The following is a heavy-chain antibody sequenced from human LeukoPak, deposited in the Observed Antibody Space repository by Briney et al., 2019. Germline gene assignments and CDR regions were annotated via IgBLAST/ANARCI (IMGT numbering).Heavy chain of an antibody. CDR2: IYTSGST. V-gene: IGHV4-4*07. CDR3: ARSVGTTLEWRRLSENWFDP. Sequence: PSETLSLTCTVSGGSISSYYWSWIRQPAGKGLEWIGRIYTSGSTNYNPSLKGRVTMSVDTSKNQFSLKLSSVTAADTAVYYCARSVGTTLEWRRLSENWFDPWGQGTLVTVSS. CDR1: GGSISSYY. D-gene: IGHD3-3*01. J-gene: IGHJ5*02.